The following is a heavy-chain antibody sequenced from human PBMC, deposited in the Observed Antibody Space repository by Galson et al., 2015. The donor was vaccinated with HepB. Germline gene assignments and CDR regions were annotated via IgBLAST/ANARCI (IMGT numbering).Heavy chain of an antibody. V-gene: IGHV3-30*04. D-gene: IGHD3-3*01. Sequence: SLRLSCAASGFTFSSYAMHWVRQAPGKGLEWVAVISYDGSMKWYADSVEGRFTISRDNSKNTLYLQMNSLRPEDTAIYYCAKGGYYDFWSAYDSWGQGALVTVSS. CDR2: ISYDGSMK. CDR3: AKGGYYDFWSAYDS. J-gene: IGHJ4*02. CDR1: GFTFSSYA.